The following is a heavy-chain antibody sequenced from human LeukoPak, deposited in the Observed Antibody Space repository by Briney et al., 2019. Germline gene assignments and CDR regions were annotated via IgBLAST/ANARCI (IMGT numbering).Heavy chain of an antibody. V-gene: IGHV3-11*04. CDR3: AELGITMIGGV. J-gene: IGHJ6*04. CDR1: GFTFSDYD. D-gene: IGHD3-10*02. CDR2: ITRSGSTK. Sequence: GGSLRLSCAASGFTFSDYDMSWIRQAPGKGLEWVSYITRSGSTKYYADSVKGRFTISRDNAKNSLYLQMNSLRAEDTAVYYCAELGITMIGGVWGKGTTVTISS.